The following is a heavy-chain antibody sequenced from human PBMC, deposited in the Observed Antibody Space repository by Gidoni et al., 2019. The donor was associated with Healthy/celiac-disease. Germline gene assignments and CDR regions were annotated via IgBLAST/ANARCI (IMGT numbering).Heavy chain of an antibody. CDR3: ARDLTHNYGGVHYYYGMDV. J-gene: IGHJ6*02. Sequence: QVQLQESGPGLVKPSQTLSLTCPVSGGSISRGGYYWSWIRQHPGKGLEWIGYIYYSGSTYYNPSLKSRVTISVDTSKNQFSLKLSSVTAADTAVYYCARDLTHNYGGVHYYYGMDVWGQGTTVTVSS. V-gene: IGHV4-31*03. CDR1: GGSISRGGYY. CDR2: IYYSGST. D-gene: IGHD4-17*01.